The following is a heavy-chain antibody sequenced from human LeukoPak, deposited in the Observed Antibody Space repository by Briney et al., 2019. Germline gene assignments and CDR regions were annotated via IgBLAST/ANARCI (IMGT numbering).Heavy chain of an antibody. V-gene: IGHV3-21*01. Sequence: GGSLRLSCAASGFTFSSYAMHWVRQAPGKGLEWVSSLSSSSTYIYYADSVKGRFTISRDNAKNSLYLQMNSLRAEDTAVYYYAREFYYDSSGYRAPDAFDIWGQGTMVTVSS. CDR2: LSSSSTYI. CDR3: AREFYYDSSGYRAPDAFDI. D-gene: IGHD3-22*01. CDR1: GFTFSSYA. J-gene: IGHJ3*02.